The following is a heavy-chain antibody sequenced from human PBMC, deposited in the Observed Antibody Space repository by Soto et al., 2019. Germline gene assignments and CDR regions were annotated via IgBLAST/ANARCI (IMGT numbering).Heavy chain of an antibody. Sequence: KPSETLSLTCTVSGGSISSYYWSWIRQPPGKGLEWIGYIYYSGSTNYNPSLKSRVTISVDTSKNQFSLKLSSVTAADTAVYYCARGRYCSGGSCLDYWGQGTLVTVSS. CDR3: ARGRYCSGGSCLDY. CDR2: IYYSGST. CDR1: GGSISSYY. D-gene: IGHD2-15*01. J-gene: IGHJ4*02. V-gene: IGHV4-59*01.